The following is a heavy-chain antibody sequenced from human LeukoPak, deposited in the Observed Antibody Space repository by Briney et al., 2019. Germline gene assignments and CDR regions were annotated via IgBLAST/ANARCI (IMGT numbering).Heavy chain of an antibody. CDR1: GFTFSSYA. D-gene: IGHD1-26*01. CDR2: IYSGGST. J-gene: IGHJ4*02. Sequence: PGGSLRLSCAASGFTFSSYAMSWVRQAPGKGLEWVSVIYSGGSTYYADSVKGRFTISRDNSKNTLYLQMNSLRAEDTAVYYCARDRSGSYFDYWGQGTLVTVSS. V-gene: IGHV3-53*01. CDR3: ARDRSGSYFDY.